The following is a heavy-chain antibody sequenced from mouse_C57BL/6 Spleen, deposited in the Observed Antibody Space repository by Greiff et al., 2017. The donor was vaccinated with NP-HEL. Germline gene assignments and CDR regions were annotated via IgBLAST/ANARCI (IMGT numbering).Heavy chain of an antibody. CDR1: GYTFTDYY. D-gene: IGHD1-1*01. CDR3: AREAYYGSSHWYFDV. J-gene: IGHJ1*03. V-gene: IGHV1-19*01. Sequence: EVQLQQSGPVLVKPGASVKMSCKASGYTFTDYYMNWVKQSHGKSLEWIGVINPYNGGTSYNQKFKGKATLTVDKSSSTAYMELNSLTSEDSAVYYCAREAYYGSSHWYFDVWGTGTTVTVSS. CDR2: INPYNGGT.